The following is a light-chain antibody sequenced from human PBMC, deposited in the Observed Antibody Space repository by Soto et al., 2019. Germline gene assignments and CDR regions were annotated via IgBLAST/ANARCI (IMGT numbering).Light chain of an antibody. CDR2: YAS. CDR3: QQRSNWPSLT. V-gene: IGKV3-11*01. CDR1: QSVSSY. Sequence: EIVLTQSPGTLSLSPGERATLSCRARQSVSSYLAWYQQKPGQAPRRLIYYASKRATGSPARFSGSGSETDFTLTISSLEPEDSAVYYCQQRSNWPSLTFGGGTKVDIK. J-gene: IGKJ4*01.